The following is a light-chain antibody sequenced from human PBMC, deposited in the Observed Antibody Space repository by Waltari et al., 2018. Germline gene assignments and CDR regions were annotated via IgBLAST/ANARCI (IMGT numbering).Light chain of an antibody. V-gene: IGLV2-14*03. Sequence: QSALTQPASVSGSPGQSITISCTGTSSDVGTYNYVSWYQQHTGKAPKLMIYDVSNRPSGVSDRFSGSKSGNTASLTISGLQAEDEADYYCNSYSSSSSLVLFGGGTKLTVV. CDR1: SSDVGTYNY. J-gene: IGLJ2*01. CDR2: DVS. CDR3: NSYSSSSSLVL.